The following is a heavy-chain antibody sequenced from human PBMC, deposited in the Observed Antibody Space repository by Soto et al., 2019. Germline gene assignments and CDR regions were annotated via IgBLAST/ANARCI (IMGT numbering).Heavy chain of an antibody. V-gene: IGHV3-30*18. CDR2: ISYDGSRE. CDR3: AKDRVESGLGEIDY. CDR1: GFAFRTSG. J-gene: IGHJ4*02. D-gene: IGHD3-16*01. Sequence: QVQLVESGGGVIQPGRSLRLSCAASGFAFRTSGMHWVRQAPGKGLQWVAIISYDGSREFYLDSVKGRFTISRDNPKNTLYLQMDGLRAEDTAVHYCAKDRVESGLGEIDYWGQGTLVSVSS.